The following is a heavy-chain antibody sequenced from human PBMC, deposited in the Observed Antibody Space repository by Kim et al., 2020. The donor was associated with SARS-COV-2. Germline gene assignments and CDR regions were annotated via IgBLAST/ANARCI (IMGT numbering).Heavy chain of an antibody. V-gene: IGHV3-11*06. CDR3: ARDKPGITMVRGVTIGLFDY. J-gene: IGHJ4*02. Sequence: RFTISRDNAKNSLYLQMNSLRAEDTAVYYCARDKPGITMVRGVTIGLFDYWGQGPLVTVSS. D-gene: IGHD3-10*01.